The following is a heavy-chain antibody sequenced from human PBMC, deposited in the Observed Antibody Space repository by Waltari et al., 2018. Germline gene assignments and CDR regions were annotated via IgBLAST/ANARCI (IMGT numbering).Heavy chain of an antibody. Sequence: QVQLQESGPRLVKPSETLSLACTVSGGSIRSHYWTWIRQPPGKGLEWMGYISFSGTTTYSPSLKSRVTISVDTSKNQVSLKLNSVTAADTAVYYCARDRDDSSGTDALDIWGLGTMVTVSS. J-gene: IGHJ3*02. CDR2: ISFSGTT. D-gene: IGHD3-22*01. V-gene: IGHV4-59*11. CDR1: GGSIRSHY. CDR3: ARDRDDSSGTDALDI.